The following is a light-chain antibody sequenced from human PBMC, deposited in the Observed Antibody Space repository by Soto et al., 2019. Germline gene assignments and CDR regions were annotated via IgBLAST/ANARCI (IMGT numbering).Light chain of an antibody. CDR2: EVS. V-gene: IGLV2-14*01. Sequence: QSVLTQPASVSGSPGQSITISCTGTSSDVGGYNYVSWYQQHPGKAPKFMIYEVSNRPLGVSDRFSGSKSGNTASLTISGLQPEDEADYYCSSYTSSSTYVFGTGTKVTVL. CDR3: SSYTSSSTYV. CDR1: SSDVGGYNY. J-gene: IGLJ1*01.